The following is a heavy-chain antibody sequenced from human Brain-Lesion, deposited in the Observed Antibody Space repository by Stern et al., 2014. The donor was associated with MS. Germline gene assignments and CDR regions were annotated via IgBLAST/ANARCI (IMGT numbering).Heavy chain of an antibody. CDR3: AKDRQWLTYFFDY. CDR1: ASTFSSFG. J-gene: IGHJ4*02. D-gene: IGHD3-22*01. CDR2: ISHDGSNN. Sequence: VQLVEAGGGVVQPGRTLRLSCVASASTFSSFGMHWVRPAPGKGLEWVAVISHDGSNNYYDHSDKGGFTISRDNFQQTLYMQMNSLRAEDTAVYYCAKDRQWLTYFFDYWGQGSLVTVSS. V-gene: IGHV3-30*18.